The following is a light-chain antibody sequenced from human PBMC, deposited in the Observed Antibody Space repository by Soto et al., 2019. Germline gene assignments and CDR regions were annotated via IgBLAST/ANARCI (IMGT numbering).Light chain of an antibody. CDR3: QHSGSSPRT. CDR2: GAS. J-gene: IGKJ2*01. CDR1: QSVSSSY. Sequence: EMVLTQSPGTLSLSPGERATLACRASQSVSSSYLAWYQQKPGQAPRHLIYGASSRATGIPDGFSGSGSGADVTLTISRLETEDCAVYDCQHSGSSPRTFGQGNKL. V-gene: IGKV3-20*01.